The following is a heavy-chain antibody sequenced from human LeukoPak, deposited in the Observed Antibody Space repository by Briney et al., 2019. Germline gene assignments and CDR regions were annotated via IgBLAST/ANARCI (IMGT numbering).Heavy chain of an antibody. J-gene: IGHJ5*02. CDR1: GYSFTTYW. Sequence: GEPLKISCKGSGYSFTTYWIGWLRQMPGKGLGWMGIIYPGDSATRYSPSFQGQVTISVDKSISTAYLQWSSLKASDTAMYYCARSYTSSWSGFDPWGQGTLVTVSS. V-gene: IGHV5-51*01. D-gene: IGHD6-13*01. CDR3: ARSYTSSWSGFDP. CDR2: IYPGDSAT.